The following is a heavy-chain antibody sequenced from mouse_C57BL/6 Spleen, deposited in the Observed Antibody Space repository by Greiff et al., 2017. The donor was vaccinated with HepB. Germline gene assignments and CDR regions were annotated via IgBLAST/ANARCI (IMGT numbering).Heavy chain of an antibody. CDR3: AGALYYGNYAWFAY. J-gene: IGHJ3*01. D-gene: IGHD2-1*01. CDR2: IDPNSGGT. Sequence: QVQLQQPGAELVKPGASVKLSCKASGYTFTSYWMHWVKQRPGRGLEWIGRIDPNSGGTKYNEKFKSKATMTVDKPSSTAYMQLSSLTSEASAVYDGAGALYYGNYAWFAYWGQGTLVTVSA. CDR1: GYTFTSYW. V-gene: IGHV1-72*01.